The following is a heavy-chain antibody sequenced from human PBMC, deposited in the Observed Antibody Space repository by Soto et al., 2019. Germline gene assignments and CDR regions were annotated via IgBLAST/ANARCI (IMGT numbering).Heavy chain of an antibody. V-gene: IGHV3-23*01. CDR1: GFTFSSYA. CDR2: ISGSGGST. CDR3: AKGRESRVVDATCSDY. Sequence: EVQLLESGGGLVQPGGSLRLSCAASGFTFSSYAMSWVRHAPGTALEWVSAISGSGGSTYYADSANGRFTIATDNSKNTLHLRMNSPKAEATAVYYSAKGRESRVVDATCSDYWGQGTLV. J-gene: IGHJ4*02. D-gene: IGHD2-15*01.